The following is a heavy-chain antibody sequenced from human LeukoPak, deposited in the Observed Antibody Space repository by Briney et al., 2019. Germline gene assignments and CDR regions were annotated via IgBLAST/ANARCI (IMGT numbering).Heavy chain of an antibody. CDR3: ARAGGFFSPFGY. V-gene: IGHV4-31*03. J-gene: IGHJ4*02. D-gene: IGHD3-3*01. CDR2: IYYSGST. CDR1: GGSISSGGYY. Sequence: SETLSLTCTVSGGSISSGGYYWSWIRQHPGKGLEWIGYIYYSGSTYYNPSLKSRVTISVDTSKNQFSLKRSSVTAADTAVYYCARAGGFFSPFGYWGQGTLVTVSS.